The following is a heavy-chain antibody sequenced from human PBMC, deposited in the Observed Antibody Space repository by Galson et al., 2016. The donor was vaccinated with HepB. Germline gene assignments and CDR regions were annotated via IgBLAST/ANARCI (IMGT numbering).Heavy chain of an antibody. D-gene: IGHD5-18*01. CDR1: GFTFSSYW. V-gene: IGHV3-7*03. CDR3: ARGRTAAPGHSATLDY. Sequence: SLRLSCAASGFTFSSYWMNWVRQAPGKGLEWVGNIKHDGSEKYYVDSVEGRFTISRDDAKNSLYLQMNSLRADDTALYYCARGRTAAPGHSATLDYWGQGTLVTVSS. J-gene: IGHJ4*02. CDR2: IKHDGSEK.